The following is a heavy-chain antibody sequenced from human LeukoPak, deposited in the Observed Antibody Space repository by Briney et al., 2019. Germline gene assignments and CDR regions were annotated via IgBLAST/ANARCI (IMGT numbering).Heavy chain of an antibody. D-gene: IGHD1-26*01. V-gene: IGHV5-51*01. J-gene: IGHJ3*02. CDR1: GYSFISYW. CDR3: ARVRSGDYSEDAFDI. CDR2: IYPGDSDT. Sequence: GESLNISCKGSGYSFISYWIGSVRQMPGKGLEWMGLIYPGDSDTRYSPSFQGQVTISADKSISTAYLQWSSLKASDTAMYYCARVRSGDYSEDAFDIWGQGTMVTVSS.